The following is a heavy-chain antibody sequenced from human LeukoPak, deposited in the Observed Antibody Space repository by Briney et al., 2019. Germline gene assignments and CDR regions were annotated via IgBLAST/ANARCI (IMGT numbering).Heavy chain of an antibody. J-gene: IGHJ6*02. V-gene: IGHV4-34*08. CDR2: INHSGST. D-gene: IGHD2-15*01. CDR3: AFGPLYCSGGSCDLYGMDV. Sequence: GSLRLSCAASGFTFSSYWMHWVRQAPGKGLEWIGEINHSGSTNYNPSLKSRVTISVDTSKNQFSLKLSSVTAADTAVYYCAFGPLYCSGGSCDLYGMDVWGQGTTVTVSS. CDR1: GFTFSSYW.